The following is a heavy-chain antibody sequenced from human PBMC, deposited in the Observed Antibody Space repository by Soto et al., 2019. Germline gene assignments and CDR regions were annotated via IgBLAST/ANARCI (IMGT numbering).Heavy chain of an antibody. V-gene: IGHV3-30*18. J-gene: IGHJ6*02. CDR2: ISYDGSNK. Sequence: PGGSLRLSCAASGFTFSSYGMHWVRQAPGKGLEWVAVISYDGSNKYYADSVKGRFTISRDNSKNTLYLQMNSLRAEDTAVYYCAKEYGTAYYYYGMDVWGQGPTVTVSS. D-gene: IGHD5-18*01. CDR3: AKEYGTAYYYYGMDV. CDR1: GFTFSSYG.